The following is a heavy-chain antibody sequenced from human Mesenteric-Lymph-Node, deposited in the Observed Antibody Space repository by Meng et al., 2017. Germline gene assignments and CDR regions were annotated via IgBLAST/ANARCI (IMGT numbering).Heavy chain of an antibody. CDR3: ASTENHF. CDR1: GDSVSSNSAA. Sequence: QVQLQQSGPGLVEPSQTLSLTCAISGDSVSSNSAAWHWIRQSPSRGLEWLGMTCYRSKWYNDYAVSVKSRISINPDTSKNQFSLRLNSVTPEDTAVYYCASTENHFWGQGTLVTVSS. CDR2: TCYRSKWYN. D-gene: IGHD1-26*01. J-gene: IGHJ4*02. V-gene: IGHV6-1*01.